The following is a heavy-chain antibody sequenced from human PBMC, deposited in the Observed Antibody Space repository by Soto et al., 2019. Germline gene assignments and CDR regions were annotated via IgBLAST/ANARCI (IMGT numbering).Heavy chain of an antibody. CDR2: IYYSGST. CDR1: GGSISSSSYY. CDR3: ARTPWNYLAFSESNFDY. D-gene: IGHD1-7*01. V-gene: IGHV4-39*01. J-gene: IGHJ4*02. Sequence: PSETLSLTCTVSGGSISSSSYYWGWIRQPPGKGLEWIGSIYYSGSTYYNPSLKSRVTISVDTSKNQFSLKLSSVTAADTAVYYCARTPWNYLAFSESNFDYWGQGTLVTVSS.